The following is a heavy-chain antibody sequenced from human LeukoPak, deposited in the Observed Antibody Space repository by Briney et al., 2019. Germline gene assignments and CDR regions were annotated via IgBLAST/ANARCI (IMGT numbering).Heavy chain of an antibody. CDR2: INHSGST. CDR1: GYSISSDYY. CDR3: ARHPGYCSSTSCPGFDY. J-gene: IGHJ4*02. Sequence: PSETLSLTCTVSGYSISSDYYWGWIRQPPGKGLEWIGEINHSGSTNYNPSLKSRVTISVDTSKNQFSLKLSSVTAADTAVYYCARHPGYCSSTSCPGFDYWGQGTLVTVSS. V-gene: IGHV4-38-2*02. D-gene: IGHD2-2*01.